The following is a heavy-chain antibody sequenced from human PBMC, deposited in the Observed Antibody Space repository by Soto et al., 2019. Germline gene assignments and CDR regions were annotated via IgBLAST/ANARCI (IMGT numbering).Heavy chain of an antibody. Sequence: EASVKVSCKASGYTFTSYGISWVRQAPGQGLEWMGWISAYNGNTNYAQKLQGRVTMTTGTSTSTAYMELRSLRSDDTAVYYCARVASRVTMVRGVITALSYYYCYYMDVWGKETTVTVPS. J-gene: IGHJ6*03. D-gene: IGHD3-10*01. V-gene: IGHV1-18*01. CDR3: ARVASRVTMVRGVITALSYYYCYYMDV. CDR1: GYTFTSYG. CDR2: ISAYNGNT.